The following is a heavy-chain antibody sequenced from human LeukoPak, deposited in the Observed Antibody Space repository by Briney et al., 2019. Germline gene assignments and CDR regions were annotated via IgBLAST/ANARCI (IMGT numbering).Heavy chain of an antibody. V-gene: IGHV1-2*02. CDR3: ARYLYSRRQNYFAFDF. D-gene: IGHD1-26*01. J-gene: IGHJ3*01. CDR2: INTKSGDI. Sequence: ASVKVSCKASGYSFTDYFLHWIRQAPGQGLEWMGWINTKSGDINYGVKFQGRVAMTKDTSTRTVYMELRRLRSDDTAVYYCARYLYSRRQNYFAFDFWGQGTKVTVS. CDR1: GYSFTDYF.